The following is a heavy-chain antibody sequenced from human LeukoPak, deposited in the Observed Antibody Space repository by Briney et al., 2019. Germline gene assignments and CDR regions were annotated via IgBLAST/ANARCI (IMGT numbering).Heavy chain of an antibody. CDR3: ARDLGYYGSGSYSIPNYFDY. D-gene: IGHD3-10*01. CDR2: ISSSSYI. J-gene: IGHJ4*02. CDR1: GFTFSSYS. Sequence: PGGSLRLSCAASGFTFSSYSMNWVRQAPGKGLEWVSSISSSSYIYYADSVKGRFTISRDNAKNSLYLQMNSLRAEDTAVYYCARDLGYYGSGSYSIPNYFDYWGQGTLVTVSS. V-gene: IGHV3-21*01.